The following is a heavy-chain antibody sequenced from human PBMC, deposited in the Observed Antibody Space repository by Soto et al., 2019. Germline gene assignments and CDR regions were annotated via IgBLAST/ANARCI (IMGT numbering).Heavy chain of an antibody. CDR3: ASKNYYGDYGGWFDP. J-gene: IGHJ5*02. CDR2: ISYDGSNK. V-gene: IGHV3-30-3*01. CDR1: GFTFSSYA. Sequence: GGSLRLSCAASGFTFSSYAMHWVRQAPGKGLEWVAVISYDGSNKYYADSVKGRFTISRDNSKNTLYLQMNSLRAEDTAVYYCASKNYYGDYGGWFDPWGQGTLVTVSS. D-gene: IGHD4-17*01.